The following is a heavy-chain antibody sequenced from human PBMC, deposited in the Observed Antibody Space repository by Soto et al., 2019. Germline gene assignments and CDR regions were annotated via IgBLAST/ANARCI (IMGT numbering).Heavy chain of an antibody. CDR3: ARDTPVLRYFDWFPNWFDP. V-gene: IGHV1-69*13. D-gene: IGHD3-9*01. J-gene: IGHJ5*02. CDR1: GGTFSSYA. Sequence: SVKVSCKAAGGTFSSYAISWVRQAPGQGLEWMGGIIPIFGTANYAQKFQGRVTITADESTSTAYMELSSLRSEDTAVYYCARDTPVLRYFDWFPNWFDPWGQGTLVTVSS. CDR2: IIPIFGTA.